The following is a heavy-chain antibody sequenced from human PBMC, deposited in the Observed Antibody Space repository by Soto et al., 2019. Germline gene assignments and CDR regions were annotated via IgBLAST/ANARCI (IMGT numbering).Heavy chain of an antibody. CDR2: IYYSGST. Sequence: QLQLQESGPGLVKPSETLSLTCTVSGGSISSSSYYWGWIRQPPGKGLEWIGSIYYSGSTYYNPSLKNRVTIYVATAKNQFSLKLRSVTAADTAVGSCARPPLYRLYFDYWGQGTLVTVSS. CDR1: GGSISSSSYY. V-gene: IGHV4-39*01. J-gene: IGHJ4*02. D-gene: IGHD2-2*02. CDR3: ARPPLYRLYFDY.